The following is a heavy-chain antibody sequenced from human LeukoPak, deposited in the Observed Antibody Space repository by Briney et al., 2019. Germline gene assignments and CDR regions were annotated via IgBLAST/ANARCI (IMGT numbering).Heavy chain of an antibody. V-gene: IGHV3-33*06. D-gene: IGHD3-10*01. J-gene: IGHJ4*02. CDR2: IWYDGSNK. CDR3: AKDPTRYGSGSYVDY. CDR1: GFTFSSYG. Sequence: PGRSLRLSCAASGFTFSSYGMHWVRQAPGKGLEWVAVIWYDGSNKYYADSVKGRFTISRDNSKNTLYLQMNSLRAEDTAVYYCAKDPTRYGSGSYVDYWGQGTLVTVSS.